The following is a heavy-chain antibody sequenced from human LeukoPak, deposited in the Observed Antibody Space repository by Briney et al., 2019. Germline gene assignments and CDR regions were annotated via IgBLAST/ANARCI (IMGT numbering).Heavy chain of an antibody. CDR1: GFTFRSYS. V-gene: IGHV3-21*01. CDR3: ARGDVLGYCTNGVCRPFDY. D-gene: IGHD2-8*01. CDR2: ISSSSSYI. J-gene: IGHJ4*02. Sequence: GGSLRLSCAASGFTFRSYSLNWVRQAPGKGLEWVSSISSSSSYIYYADSVKGRFTISRDNAENSLYLQMNSLRAEDTAVYYCARGDVLGYCTNGVCRPFDYWGQGTLVTVSS.